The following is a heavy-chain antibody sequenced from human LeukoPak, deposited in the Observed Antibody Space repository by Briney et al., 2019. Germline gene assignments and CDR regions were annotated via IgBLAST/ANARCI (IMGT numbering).Heavy chain of an antibody. J-gene: IGHJ3*02. CDR2: INWNGGST. CDR3: SRDHTGTRGAFDI. Sequence: PGGSLRLSCAASGFTFDDYGMSWVRQAPGKGLEWGSGINWNGGSTGYADSVKGRFTISRDNAKNSLYLQMNSLRAEDTALYFCSRDHTGTRGAFDIWGQGTMVTVSS. CDR1: GFTFDDYG. D-gene: IGHD1-14*01. V-gene: IGHV3-20*04.